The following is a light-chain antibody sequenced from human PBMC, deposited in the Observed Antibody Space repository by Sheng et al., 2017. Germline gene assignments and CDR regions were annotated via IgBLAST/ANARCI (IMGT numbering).Light chain of an antibody. CDR1: QGISNS. CDR2: AAS. V-gene: IGKV1-27*01. Sequence: DIQMTQSPSSLSASVGDRVTITCRASQGISNSLAWYQQKPGKVPKLLIYAASTLQSGVPSRFSGSGSGTEFTLTISRLQPVDVATYYCQRYYNAPWTFGQGTKVEVK. J-gene: IGKJ1*01. CDR3: QRYYNAPWT.